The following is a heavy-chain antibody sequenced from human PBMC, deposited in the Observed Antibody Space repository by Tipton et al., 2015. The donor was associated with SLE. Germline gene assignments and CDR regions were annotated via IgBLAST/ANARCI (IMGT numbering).Heavy chain of an antibody. CDR2: ISYDGSNK. CDR1: GFTFSSYG. CDR3: ARLHGFRELPTGYFDY. V-gene: IGHV3-30*03. Sequence: RSLRLSCAASGFTFSSYGMHWVRQAPGKGLEWVAVISYDGSNKHYADSVKGRFTISRDNAKNTLYLQMNSLRAEDTAVYHCARLHGFRELPTGYFDYWGQGTLVTVSS. J-gene: IGHJ4*02. D-gene: IGHD3-10*01.